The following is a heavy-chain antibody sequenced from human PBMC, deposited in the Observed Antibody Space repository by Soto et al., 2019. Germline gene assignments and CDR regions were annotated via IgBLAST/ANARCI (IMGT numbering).Heavy chain of an antibody. D-gene: IGHD2-15*01. CDR1: GYTFTSYG. CDR3: ARAGNVVVEAATGDSDVFDI. CDR2: ISAYNGNT. J-gene: IGHJ3*02. Sequence: ASVKVSCKASGYTFTSYGISWVRQAPGQGLEWMGWISAYNGNTNYAQKLQGRVTMTTDTSTSTAYMELRSLRSDDTAVYYCARAGNVVVEAATGDSDVFDIWGQGTMVTVSS. V-gene: IGHV1-18*01.